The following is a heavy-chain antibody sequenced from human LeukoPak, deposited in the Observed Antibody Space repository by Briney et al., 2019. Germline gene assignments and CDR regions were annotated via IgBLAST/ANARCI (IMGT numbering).Heavy chain of an antibody. CDR2: ISGSGGST. J-gene: IGHJ4*02. V-gene: IGHV3-23*01. CDR3: AKEMYYDRAPGDY. CDR1: GFTFSSYA. Sequence: RAGGSLRLSCAASGFTFSSYAMSWVRQAPGKGLEGVSAISGSGGSTYYADSVKGRLTISRDNSKNTLYLQMNGLRAEDTAVYYCAKEMYYDRAPGDYWGQGTLVTVSS. D-gene: IGHD3-22*01.